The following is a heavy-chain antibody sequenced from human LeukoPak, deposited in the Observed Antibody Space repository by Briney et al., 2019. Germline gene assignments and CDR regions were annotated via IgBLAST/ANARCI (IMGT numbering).Heavy chain of an antibody. D-gene: IGHD2-2*01. CDR1: GFTFSSYS. CDR3: ARVGYCSSTSCYFAGGMDV. Sequence: GGSLRLSCAASGFTFSSYSMNWVRQAPGKRLEWVSSISSSSSYIYYADSVKGRFTISRDNAKNSLYLQMNSLRAEDTAVYYCARVGYCSSTSCYFAGGMDVWGQGTTVTVSS. V-gene: IGHV3-21*01. J-gene: IGHJ6*02. CDR2: ISSSSSYI.